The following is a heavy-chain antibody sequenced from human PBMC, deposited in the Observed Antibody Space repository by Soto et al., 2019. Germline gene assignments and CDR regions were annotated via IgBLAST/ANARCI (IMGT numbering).Heavy chain of an antibody. CDR1: GASISSCDW. Sequence: QVQLQESGPGLVKPSGTLSLTCAVSGASISSCDWWTWVRQPPGKGLEWIGEIHHSGATSYNSSVKSRVTISLDKSKHHFSLQLNSVTAADTAVYYCATRDYTASPYWGQGILVTVSS. CDR3: ATRDYTASPY. J-gene: IGHJ4*02. D-gene: IGHD2-2*02. V-gene: IGHV4-4*02. CDR2: IHHSGAT.